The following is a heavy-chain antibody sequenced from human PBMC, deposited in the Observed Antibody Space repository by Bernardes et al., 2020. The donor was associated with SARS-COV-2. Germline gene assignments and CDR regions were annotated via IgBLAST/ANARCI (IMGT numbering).Heavy chain of an antibody. CDR3: TVTGMYDWNYLFDS. CDR1: GFTFSDHY. D-gene: IGHD1-7*01. Sequence: GWSLRLSCAASGFTFSDHYMDWVRQAPGQGLEWVGRSRSRANDYTTEYAASVKGRFSISRDDSKSSLHLQMNSLKTEDTAMYYCTVTGMYDWNYLFDSWGHVTLDAV. CDR2: SRSRANDYTT. J-gene: IGHJ4*01. V-gene: IGHV3-72*01.